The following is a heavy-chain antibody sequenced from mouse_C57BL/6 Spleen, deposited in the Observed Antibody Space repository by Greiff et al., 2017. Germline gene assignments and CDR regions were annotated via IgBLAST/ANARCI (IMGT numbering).Heavy chain of an antibody. Sequence: EVHLVESGGGLVKPGGSLKLSCAASGFTFSDYGMHWVRQAPEKGLEWVAYISSGSSTIYYADTVKGRFTISRDNAKNTLFLQMTSLRSEDTAMYYCARRDDGYHGDAMDYWGQGTSVTVSS. V-gene: IGHV5-17*01. CDR1: GFTFSDYG. CDR2: ISSGSSTI. J-gene: IGHJ4*01. CDR3: ARRDDGYHGDAMDY. D-gene: IGHD2-3*01.